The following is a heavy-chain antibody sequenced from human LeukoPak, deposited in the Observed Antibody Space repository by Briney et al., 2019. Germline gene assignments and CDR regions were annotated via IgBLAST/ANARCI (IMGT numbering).Heavy chain of an antibody. Sequence: PSQTLSLTCTVSGGSISSGDYYWSWIRQPPGKGLEWIGYIYYSGSTYYNPSLKSRVTISVDTSKNQFSLKLSSVTAADTAVYYCARALSSGYYYNYFDYWGQGTLVTVSS. CDR1: GGSISSGDYY. CDR2: IYYSGST. V-gene: IGHV4-30-4*01. J-gene: IGHJ4*02. D-gene: IGHD3-22*01. CDR3: ARALSSGYYYNYFDY.